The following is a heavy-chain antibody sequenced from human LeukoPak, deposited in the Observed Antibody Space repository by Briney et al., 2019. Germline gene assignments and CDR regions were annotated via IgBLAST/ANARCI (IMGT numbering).Heavy chain of an antibody. J-gene: IGHJ4*02. D-gene: IGHD3-16*01. CDR3: ARRFRGDYVWGTAKGQFDY. V-gene: IGHV4-61*02. CDR2: FYTSGST. Sequence: SETLSLTCTVSGGSISSGSYYWSWLRQPAGKGLEWIGRFYTSGSTNLNPSLKSRVTISVDTSKNQFSLKLTSMTAADTAVYYCARRFRGDYVWGTAKGQFDYWGQGTLVTVSS. CDR1: GGSISSGSYY.